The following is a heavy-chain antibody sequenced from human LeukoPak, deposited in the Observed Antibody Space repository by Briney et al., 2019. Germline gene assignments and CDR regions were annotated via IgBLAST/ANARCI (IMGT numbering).Heavy chain of an antibody. V-gene: IGHV4-4*07. J-gene: IGHJ6*03. Sequence: SETLSLTCTVSGGSISSYYWSWIRQPAGKGLEWIGRIYTSGSTNYNPSLKSRVTISVDKSKNQLSLKLSSVTAADTAVYYCARDSVNIVVVPAAIVDPYYYYMDVWGKGTTVTVSS. CDR2: IYTSGST. D-gene: IGHD2-2*01. CDR1: GGSISSYY. CDR3: ARDSVNIVVVPAAIVDPYYYYMDV.